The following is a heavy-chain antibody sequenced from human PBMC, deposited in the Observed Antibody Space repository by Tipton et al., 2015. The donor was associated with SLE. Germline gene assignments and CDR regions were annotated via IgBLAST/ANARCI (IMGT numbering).Heavy chain of an antibody. J-gene: IGHJ4*02. CDR3: ARETAGGNFDY. D-gene: IGHD3-10*01. V-gene: IGHV4-34*01. Sequence: TLSLTCAVYGGSFSAYYWSWIRQPPGKGLEWIGEINHSGSTNYNPSLKSRVTISVDTSKNQFSLKLSSVTAADTAVYYCARETAGGNFDYWGQGTLVAVSS. CDR2: INHSGST. CDR1: GGSFSAYY.